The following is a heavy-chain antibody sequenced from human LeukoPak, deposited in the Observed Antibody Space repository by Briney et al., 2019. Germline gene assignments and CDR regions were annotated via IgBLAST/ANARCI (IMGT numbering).Heavy chain of an antibody. CDR2: IYADGRT. Sequence: PGGSLRLSCAASDFAFSDYYMSWVRQAPGKGLEWVSVIYADGRTFYSDSVRGRFTTSRDKSKSTVYLQMNSMRDEDTAVYYCARRVDNEYYYMDVWGRGTTVTISS. V-gene: IGHV3-66*01. J-gene: IGHJ6*03. D-gene: IGHD1-1*01. CDR1: DFAFSDYY. CDR3: ARRVDNEYYYMDV.